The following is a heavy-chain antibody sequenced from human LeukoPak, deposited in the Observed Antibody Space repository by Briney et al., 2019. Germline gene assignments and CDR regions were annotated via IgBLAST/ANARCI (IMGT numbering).Heavy chain of an antibody. J-gene: IGHJ4*02. V-gene: IGHV1-69*01. CDR1: GGTFSSYA. Sequence: GASVKVSCTASGGTFSSYAISWVRRAPGQGLEWMGGIIPIFGTANYAQKFQGRVTITADESTSTAYMELSSLRSEDTAVYYCAGGYSSSWYLYYFDYWGQGTLVTVSS. CDR2: IIPIFGTA. D-gene: IGHD6-13*01. CDR3: AGGYSSSWYLYYFDY.